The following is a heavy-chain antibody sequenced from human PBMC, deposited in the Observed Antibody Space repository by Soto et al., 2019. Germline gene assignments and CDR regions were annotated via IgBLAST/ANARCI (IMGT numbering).Heavy chain of an antibody. Sequence: SVKVSCKASGYTFTGYYMHWVRQAPGQGLEWMGWINPNSGGTNYAQKFQGWVTMTRDTSISTAYMELSRLRSDDTAVYYCARGGYSYGHYYYRIDVWAQRTTVTVSS. CDR1: GYTFTGYY. CDR2: INPNSGGT. J-gene: IGHJ6*02. D-gene: IGHD5-18*01. CDR3: ARGGYSYGHYYYRIDV. V-gene: IGHV1-2*04.